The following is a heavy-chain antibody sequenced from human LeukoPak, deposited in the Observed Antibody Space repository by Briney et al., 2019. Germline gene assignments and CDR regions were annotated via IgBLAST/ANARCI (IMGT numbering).Heavy chain of an antibody. Sequence: PGGSLRLSCEASGFNANSYWMHWVRQAPGKGLVWVSLIRIDGSDTDYADSVRGRFTTSRDNAKNALYLQMDSLRVEDTAIYYCARDRGEGTPLDPWGQGTLVTVSS. D-gene: IGHD6-25*01. CDR1: GFNANSYW. V-gene: IGHV3-74*01. CDR2: IRIDGSDT. J-gene: IGHJ5*02. CDR3: ARDRGEGTPLDP.